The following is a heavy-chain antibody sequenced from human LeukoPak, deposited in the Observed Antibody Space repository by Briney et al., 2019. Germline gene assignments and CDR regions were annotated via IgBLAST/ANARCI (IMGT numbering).Heavy chain of an antibody. D-gene: IGHD3-22*01. J-gene: IGHJ4*02. Sequence: SETLSLTCTVSGGSIGSSSYYWGWIRQPPGKGLEWIGSIYYSGSTYYNPSLKSRVTISVDTSKNQFSLKLTSVTAADTAVYYCARRVGYYDNSDYYQYYFDYWGQGTLVTVSS. CDR1: GGSIGSSSYY. CDR2: IYYSGST. CDR3: ARRVGYYDNSDYYQYYFDY. V-gene: IGHV4-39*01.